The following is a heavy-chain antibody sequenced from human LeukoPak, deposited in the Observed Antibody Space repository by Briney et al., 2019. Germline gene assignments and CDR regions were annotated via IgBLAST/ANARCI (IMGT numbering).Heavy chain of an antibody. CDR3: ARASMVRGVILSNWFDP. J-gene: IGHJ5*02. Sequence: GGSLRLSCAASGFTFSDYYMSWIRQAPGKGLEWVAVIWYDGSNKYYEDSVKGRFIISRDNSKDTLYLQMNSLRVEDTAVYYCARASMVRGVILSNWFDPWGQGTLLTVSS. D-gene: IGHD3-10*01. CDR2: IWYDGSNK. CDR1: GFTFSDYY. V-gene: IGHV3-33*08.